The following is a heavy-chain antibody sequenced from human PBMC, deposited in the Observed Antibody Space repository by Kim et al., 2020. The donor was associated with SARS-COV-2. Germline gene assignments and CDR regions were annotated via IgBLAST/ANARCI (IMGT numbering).Heavy chain of an antibody. V-gene: IGHV1-24*01. Sequence: AQKFQGRVTMTEYTSTDTAYMELSSLRSEDTAVYYCATYYGSGSYYWFDPWGQGTLVTVSS. CDR3: ATYYGSGSYYWFDP. J-gene: IGHJ5*02. D-gene: IGHD3-10*01.